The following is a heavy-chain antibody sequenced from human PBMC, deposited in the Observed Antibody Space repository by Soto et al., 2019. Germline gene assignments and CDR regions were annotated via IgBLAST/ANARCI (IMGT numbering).Heavy chain of an antibody. CDR2: IYYSGST. CDR3: ARSGSYSSSWYYYYMDV. CDR1: GCSISSSSYY. D-gene: IGHD6-13*01. Sequence: TSETLSLTCTVSGCSISSSSYYWGWIRQPPGKGLEWIGSIYYSGSTYYNQSLKSRVTISVDTSKNQFSLKLSSVTAADTALYYCARSGSYSSSWYYYYMDVWGKGTTVT. J-gene: IGHJ6*03. V-gene: IGHV4-39*01.